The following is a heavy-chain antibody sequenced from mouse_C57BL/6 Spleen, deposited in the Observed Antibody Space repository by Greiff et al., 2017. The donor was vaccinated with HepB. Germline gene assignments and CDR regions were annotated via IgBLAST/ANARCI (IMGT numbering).Heavy chain of an antibody. CDR2: IHPSDSDT. CDR1: GYTFTSYW. J-gene: IGHJ1*03. V-gene: IGHV1-74*01. Sequence: QVQLKQPGAELVKPGASVKVSCKASGYTFTSYWMHWVKQRPGQGLEWIGRIHPSDSDTNYNQKFKGKATLTVDKSSSTAYMQLSSLTSEDSAVYYCAIPIRGSSHWYFDVCGTGTTVTVSS. CDR3: AIPIRGSSHWYFDV. D-gene: IGHD1-1*01.